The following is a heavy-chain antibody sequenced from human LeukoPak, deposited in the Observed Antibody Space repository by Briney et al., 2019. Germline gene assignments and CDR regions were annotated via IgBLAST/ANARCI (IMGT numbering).Heavy chain of an antibody. V-gene: IGHV3-9*01. CDR2: ISWNSGRI. J-gene: IGHJ4*02. CDR3: VRGLVVTEGVIGCFDY. D-gene: IGHD2-8*02. CDR1: GFTFDDYV. Sequence: GRSLRLSCVASGFTFDDYVMHWVRQAPEKGLEWVSGISWNSGRIGYAGSVKGRLTISRDNAKNSLYLQMNSLRAEDTGLYYCVRGLVVTEGVIGCFDYWGQGTLVTVSS.